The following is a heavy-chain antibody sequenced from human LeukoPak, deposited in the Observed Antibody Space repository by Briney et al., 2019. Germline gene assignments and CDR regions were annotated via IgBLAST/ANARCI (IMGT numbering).Heavy chain of an antibody. J-gene: IGHJ2*01. CDR2: IYYSGST. Sequence: SETLSLTCTVSGGSISSYYWSWIRQPPGKGLGWIGYIYYSGSTNYNPSLKSRVTMSVDTSKNQFSLKLSSVTAADTAVYYCARGGPGDWYFDLWGRGTLVTVSS. D-gene: IGHD3-10*01. V-gene: IGHV4-59*01. CDR1: GGSISSYY. CDR3: ARGGPGDWYFDL.